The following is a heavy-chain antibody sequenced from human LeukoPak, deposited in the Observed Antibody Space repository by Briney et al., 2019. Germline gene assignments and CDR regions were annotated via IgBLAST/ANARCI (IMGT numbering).Heavy chain of an antibody. V-gene: IGHV4-39*07. CDR3: ARDGGSYFDY. D-gene: IGHD1-26*01. CDR2: IYYSGST. J-gene: IGHJ4*02. Sequence: TSETLSLTCTVSGGSISSSSYYWGWICQPPGKGLEWIGSIYYSGSTYYNPSLKSRVTISVDTSKNQFSLKLSSVTAADTAVYYCARDGGSYFDYWGQGTLVTVSS. CDR1: GGSISSSSYY.